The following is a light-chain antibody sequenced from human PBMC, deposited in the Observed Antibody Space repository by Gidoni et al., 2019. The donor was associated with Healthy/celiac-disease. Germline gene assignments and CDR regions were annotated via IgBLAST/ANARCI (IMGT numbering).Light chain of an antibody. CDR3: QQYDNLPPLLT. CDR2: DES. CDR1: QDISNY. Sequence: IQMTQSPSALSESVGDRVTITCQASQDISNYLNWYQQKQGKPPKLLIYDESTLETGVPPRFSGSGSGTDFTFTISSLQPEDIATYYCQQYDNLPPLLTFGGGTKVEIK. J-gene: IGKJ4*01. V-gene: IGKV1-33*01.